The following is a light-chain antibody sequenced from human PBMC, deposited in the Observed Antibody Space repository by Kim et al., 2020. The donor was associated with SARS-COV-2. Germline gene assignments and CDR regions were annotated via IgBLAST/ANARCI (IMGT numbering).Light chain of an antibody. CDR3: GSYARSSTGGV. J-gene: IGLJ3*02. CDR1: STDVETYNL. V-gene: IGLV2-23*02. Sequence: QSALTQPASVSGSPGQSITISCTGTSTDVETYNLVSWYQHHPGKAPKLMIYEVSERPSGVSNRFSGSKSGSTASLTISGLQAEDEADYYCGSYARSSTGGVFGGGTKLTVL. CDR2: EVS.